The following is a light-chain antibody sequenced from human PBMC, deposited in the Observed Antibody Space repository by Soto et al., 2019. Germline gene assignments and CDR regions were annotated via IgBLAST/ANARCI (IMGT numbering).Light chain of an antibody. CDR1: QRLSSY. Sequence: DIQMTQSPSSLSASVGDRVTITCRASQRLSSYLCWYQQKPGKAPKVLIYVASSLQSGVPSRFSGSGSGTDFTLTISRLQDEDFATYYCQQSYSTPYTFGQGNKREIK. J-gene: IGKJ2*01. CDR3: QQSYSTPYT. V-gene: IGKV1-39*01. CDR2: VAS.